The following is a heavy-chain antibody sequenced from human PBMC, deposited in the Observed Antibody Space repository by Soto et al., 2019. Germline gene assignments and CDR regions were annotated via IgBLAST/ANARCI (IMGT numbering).Heavy chain of an antibody. CDR1: GGSISSSSYY. CDR3: ARHPADYYDSSGYCDY. V-gene: IGHV4-39*07. CDR2: IYYSGST. Sequence: PSETLSLTCAVSGGSISSSSYYWGWIRQPPGKGLEWIGSIYYSGSTYYNPSLKSRVTISVDTSKNQFSLKLSSVTAAATAVYYCARHPADYYDSSGYCDYWGQGTLVTVSS. D-gene: IGHD3-22*01. J-gene: IGHJ4*02.